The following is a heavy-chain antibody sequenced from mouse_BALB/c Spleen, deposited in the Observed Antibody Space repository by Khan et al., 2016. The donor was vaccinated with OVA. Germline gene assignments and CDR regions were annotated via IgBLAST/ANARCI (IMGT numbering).Heavy chain of an antibody. CDR2: INPVSDYT. V-gene: IGHV1-4*01. CDR1: GYTFTSYT. CDR3: AKEGAYYRSDGWFAY. Sequence: QVQLQQSGAELTRPGASVKMSCKASGYTFTSYTMHWVKQRPGQGLEWIGYINPVSDYTNYNQNFKDKATLNADKSSSTAYMQQRSLTSEDSAVYYCAKEGAYYRSDGWFAYWGQGTLVTVST. J-gene: IGHJ3*01. D-gene: IGHD2-14*01.